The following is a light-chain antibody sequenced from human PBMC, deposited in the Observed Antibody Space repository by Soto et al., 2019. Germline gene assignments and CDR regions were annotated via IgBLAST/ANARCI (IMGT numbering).Light chain of an antibody. J-gene: IGKJ3*01. CDR1: PSISSW. CDR3: QPDNSYLFT. V-gene: IGKV1-5*03. CDR2: KAS. Sequence: DIQMTQSPSTLSASVGDRATMTSRASPSISSWLAWYPQKPGKAPKLLIYKASSLESGVPSRFSGSGSGTEFTLTISSLQPDDFATYDGQPDNSYLFTSGPGTKVDL.